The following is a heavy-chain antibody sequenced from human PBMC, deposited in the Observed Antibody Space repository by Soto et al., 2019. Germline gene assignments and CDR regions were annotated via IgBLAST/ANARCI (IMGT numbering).Heavy chain of an antibody. Sequence: SETLSLTCAVYGGSISSYYWSWIRQPPGKGLEWIGYIYYSGSTNYNPSLKSRVTISVDTSKNQFSLKLSSVTAADTAVYYCARLNGYCSGGSCYGDAFDIWGQGTMVTVSS. D-gene: IGHD2-15*01. V-gene: IGHV4-59*08. J-gene: IGHJ3*02. CDR1: GGSISSYY. CDR3: ARLNGYCSGGSCYGDAFDI. CDR2: IYYSGST.